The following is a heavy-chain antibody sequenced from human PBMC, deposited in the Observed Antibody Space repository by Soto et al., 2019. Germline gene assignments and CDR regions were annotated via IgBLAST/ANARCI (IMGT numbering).Heavy chain of an antibody. CDR1: GYAFTTYG. CDR3: ARGRYGDY. V-gene: IGHV1-18*01. Sequence: QVHLVQSGAEVKKPGASVKVSCQGSGYAFTTYGITWVRQAHGQGLEWMGWISAHNGNTNNAQKLQGRVTVTRDTSTSTAYMELRSLRYVDTAVYYCARGRYGDYWGQGALVTVSS. J-gene: IGHJ4*02. D-gene: IGHD1-1*01. CDR2: ISAHNGNT.